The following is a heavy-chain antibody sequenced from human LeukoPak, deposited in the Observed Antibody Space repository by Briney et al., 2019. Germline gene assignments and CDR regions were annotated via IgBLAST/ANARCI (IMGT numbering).Heavy chain of an antibody. CDR2: VSGSGGAT. CDR1: GFTFNKYA. J-gene: IGHJ4*02. CDR3: ATDPLLDY. D-gene: IGHD2-15*01. V-gene: IGHV3-23*01. Sequence: PGGSLRLSCAASGFTFNKYAMSWVRQAPGMGLEWLSYVSGSGGATYYADSVKGRFTLSRDNSKNTLYLQMNSLRAEDTAVYYCATDPLLDYWGQGTLVTVSS.